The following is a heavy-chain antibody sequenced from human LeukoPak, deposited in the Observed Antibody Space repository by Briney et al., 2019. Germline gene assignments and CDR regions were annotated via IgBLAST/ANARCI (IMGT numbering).Heavy chain of an antibody. CDR1: GGSISGYY. D-gene: IGHD6-13*01. V-gene: IGHV4-59*01. CDR2: IYSSGSP. Sequence: SETLSLTCTVSGGSISGYYWSWIRQPPGKGLEWIGYIYSSGSPNYTPSLKSRVTIAVDTSKNQFSLMLKSVTAADTAVYYCARRVAVVGSNWFDPWGQGTLVTVSS. J-gene: IGHJ5*02. CDR3: ARRVAVVGSNWFDP.